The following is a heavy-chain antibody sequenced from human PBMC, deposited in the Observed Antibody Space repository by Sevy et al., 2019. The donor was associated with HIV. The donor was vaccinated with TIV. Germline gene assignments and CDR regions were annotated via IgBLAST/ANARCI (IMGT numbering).Heavy chain of an antibody. CDR1: GFTFSSYG. D-gene: IGHD3-10*01. V-gene: IGHV3-30*18. Sequence: GGSLRLSCAASGFTFSSYGMHWVRQAPGKGLEWVAVISYDGSNKYYADSVKGRFTISRDNSKNTLYLQMNSLRAEDTDVYYCAKDALWFRELSAGMDVWGQGTTVTVSS. J-gene: IGHJ6*02. CDR2: ISYDGSNK. CDR3: AKDALWFRELSAGMDV.